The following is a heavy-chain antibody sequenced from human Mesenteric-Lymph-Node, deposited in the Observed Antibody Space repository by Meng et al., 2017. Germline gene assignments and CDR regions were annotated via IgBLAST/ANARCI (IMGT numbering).Heavy chain of an antibody. D-gene: IGHD6-13*01. CDR3: AKVMSSWYEDGMDV. CDR2: ISGSGGST. CDR1: GFTFSSYA. Sequence: LSLTCAASGFTFSSYAMSWVRQAPGKGLEWVSAISGSGGSTYYADSVKGRFTISRDNSKNTLYLQMNSLRAEDTAVYYCAKVMSSWYEDGMDVWGQGTMVTVSS. J-gene: IGHJ6*02. V-gene: IGHV3-23*01.